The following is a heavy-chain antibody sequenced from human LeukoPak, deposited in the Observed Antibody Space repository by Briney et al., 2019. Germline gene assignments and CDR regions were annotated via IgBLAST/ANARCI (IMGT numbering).Heavy chain of an antibody. CDR3: ARGADQEFDF. CDR2: INPRDGST. V-gene: IGHV1-46*02. CDR1: GHTLNNHF. Sequence: ASVKVSCKSSGHTLNNHFIHWVRQAPGQGLEWMGMINPRDGSTRTLQRFQGRLTMTRDTSTSTLYMGLSSLRSEDKATYFCARGADQEFDFWGQGTLVTVSS. J-gene: IGHJ4*02.